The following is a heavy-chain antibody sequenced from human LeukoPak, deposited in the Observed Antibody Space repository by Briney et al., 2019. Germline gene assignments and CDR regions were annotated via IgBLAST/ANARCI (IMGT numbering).Heavy chain of an antibody. CDR3: AGLRSMDV. CDR1: GFTFNSFA. J-gene: IGHJ6*02. Sequence: PGRSLRLSCAASGFTFNSFALHWVRQAPGKGLEWVSSISSSSSYIYYADSVKGRFTISRDNAKNSLYLQMNSLRAEDTAVYYCAGLRSMDVWGQGTTVTVSS. D-gene: IGHD3-3*01. CDR2: ISSSSSYI. V-gene: IGHV3-21*01.